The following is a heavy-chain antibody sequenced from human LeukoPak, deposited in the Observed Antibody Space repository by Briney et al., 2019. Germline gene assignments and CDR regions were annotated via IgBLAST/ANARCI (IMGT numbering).Heavy chain of an antibody. Sequence: ASVKVSCKASGYTFTGYYMHWVRQAPGQGLEWMGWINPNSGGTNYAQKFQGRVTMTRDTSISTAYMELSRLRSDDTAVYYCARDGSSAWQNYYYMDVWGKGTTVTISS. D-gene: IGHD6-19*01. CDR1: GYTFTGYY. CDR2: INPNSGGT. V-gene: IGHV1-2*02. J-gene: IGHJ6*03. CDR3: ARDGSSAWQNYYYMDV.